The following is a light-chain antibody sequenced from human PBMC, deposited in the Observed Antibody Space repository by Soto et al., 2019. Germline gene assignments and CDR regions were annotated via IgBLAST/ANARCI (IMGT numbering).Light chain of an antibody. J-gene: IGLJ1*01. CDR3: TSYTSSSTYV. Sequence: QSALTQPASVSGSPGQSITISCTGSSSDVGGYNYVSWYQQHPGKAPKLLIYEVRHRPSGISNRFSGSKSGNTASLTISGLQAEDEADFYCTSYTSSSTYVFGTGTQLTVL. CDR2: EVR. V-gene: IGLV2-14*01. CDR1: SSDVGGYNY.